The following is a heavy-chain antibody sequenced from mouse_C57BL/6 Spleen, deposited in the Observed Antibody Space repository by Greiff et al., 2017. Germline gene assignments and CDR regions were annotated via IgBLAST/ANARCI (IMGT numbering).Heavy chain of an antibody. CDR2: IYPGDGDT. J-gene: IGHJ2*01. V-gene: IGHV1-82*01. CDR3: AREDDGNYFDY. CDR1: GYTFTSYW. D-gene: IGHD2-12*01. Sequence: QVQLQQPGAELVKPGASVKLSCKASGYTFTSYWMHWVKQRPGKGLEWIGRIYPGDGDTNYNGKFKGKATLTADKSSSTAYMQRSSLTSEDSAVYFCAREDDGNYFDYWGQGTTLTVSS.